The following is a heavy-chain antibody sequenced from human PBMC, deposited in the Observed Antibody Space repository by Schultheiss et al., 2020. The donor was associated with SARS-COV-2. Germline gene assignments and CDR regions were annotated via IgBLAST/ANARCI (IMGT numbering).Heavy chain of an antibody. J-gene: IGHJ4*02. Sequence: GESLKISCVGSGFTFSSIEMNWVRQAPGKGPEWVSYINCADNTKWYADSVKGRFTISRDNARNSLYLQMNSLRAEDTAVYYCARTVLPTVTTGYDYWGQGTLVTVSS. CDR3: ARTVLPTVTTGYDY. V-gene: IGHV3-48*03. CDR2: INCADNTK. D-gene: IGHD4-11*01. CDR1: GFTFSSIE.